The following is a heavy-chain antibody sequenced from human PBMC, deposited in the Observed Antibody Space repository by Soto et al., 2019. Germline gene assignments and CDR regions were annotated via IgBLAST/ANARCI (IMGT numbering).Heavy chain of an antibody. Sequence: QVQLQQWGAGLLKPSETLSLTCAVYGGSFSGYYWSWIRQPPGKGLEWIGEINHSGSTNYNPSLKSRVTRSVDTSKNQLSLKLSSVTAADTAVYYCARVRGWYDPFDYWGQGTLVTVSS. V-gene: IGHV4-34*01. CDR1: GGSFSGYY. CDR3: ARVRGWYDPFDY. CDR2: INHSGST. D-gene: IGHD6-19*01. J-gene: IGHJ4*02.